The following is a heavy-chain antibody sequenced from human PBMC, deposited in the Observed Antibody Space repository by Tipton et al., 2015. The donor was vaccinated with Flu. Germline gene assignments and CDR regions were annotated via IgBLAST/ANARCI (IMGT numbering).Heavy chain of an antibody. CDR1: GGSFNGYY. Sequence: LRLSCAVYGGSFNGYYWSWIRQPPGKGLEWIGEINHGGSSNYNPSLKSRVTISVDTSKNQFSLKLKSVTAADTAVYYCARGLYGSGSYQRRYFDSWGQGTLVIVSS. D-gene: IGHD3-10*01. V-gene: IGHV4-34*01. J-gene: IGHJ4*02. CDR3: ARGLYGSGSYQRRYFDS. CDR2: INHGGSS.